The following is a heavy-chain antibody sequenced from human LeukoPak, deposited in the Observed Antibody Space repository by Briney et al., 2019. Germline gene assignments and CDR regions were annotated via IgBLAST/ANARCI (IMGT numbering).Heavy chain of an antibody. V-gene: IGHV1-69*01. CDR1: GGTFSSYA. CDR3: ASCDRYSNYLFWYFDY. Sequence: AASVKVSCKASGGTFSSYAISWVRQAPGQGLEWMGGIIRIFGTANYAQKFQGRVTITADESTSTAYMELSSLRSEDTAVYHCASCDRYSNYLFWYFDYWGQGTLVTASS. J-gene: IGHJ4*02. CDR2: IIRIFGTA. D-gene: IGHD4-11*01.